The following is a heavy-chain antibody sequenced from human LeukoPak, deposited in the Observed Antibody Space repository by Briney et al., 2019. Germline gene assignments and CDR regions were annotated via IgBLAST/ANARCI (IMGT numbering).Heavy chain of an antibody. J-gene: IGHJ4*02. CDR3: ARDPPQYYDILTGDY. D-gene: IGHD3-9*01. V-gene: IGHV3-33*01. Sequence: GGSLRLSCAASGFTFSSYGMHWVRQAPGKGLEWVAVIWYDGSNKYYADSVKGRFTISRDNAKNSLYLQMNSLRAEDTAVYYCARDPPQYYDILTGDYWGQGTLVTVSS. CDR2: IWYDGSNK. CDR1: GFTFSSYG.